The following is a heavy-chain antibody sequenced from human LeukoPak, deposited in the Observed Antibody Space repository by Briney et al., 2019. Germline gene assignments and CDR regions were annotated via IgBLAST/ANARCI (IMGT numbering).Heavy chain of an antibody. D-gene: IGHD1-1*01. CDR2: INHSGST. J-gene: IGHJ6*04. CDR3: ARVGRVPSYVMDV. Sequence: SETLSLTCAVYGGSFSGYYWSWIRQPPGKGLEWIGEINHSGSTNYNPSLKSRVTISVDTSKNQFSLKLSSVTAADTAVYYCARVGRVPSYVMDVGAKGPRVPVSS. CDR1: GGSFSGYY. V-gene: IGHV4-34*01.